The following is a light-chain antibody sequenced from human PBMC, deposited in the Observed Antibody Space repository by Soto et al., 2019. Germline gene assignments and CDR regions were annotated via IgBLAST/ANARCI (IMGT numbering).Light chain of an antibody. CDR3: QQYNNWPPIT. CDR2: ATS. J-gene: IGKJ5*01. CDR1: QSISSY. V-gene: IGKV1-39*01. Sequence: DIQMTQSPSSLSASVGDRVTITCRASQSISSYLNWYQQKPGKAPHVLIYATSTLPSGVPSRFSGSGSGTDFTLTISSLQPEDFAVYYCQQYNNWPPITFGQGTRLEIK.